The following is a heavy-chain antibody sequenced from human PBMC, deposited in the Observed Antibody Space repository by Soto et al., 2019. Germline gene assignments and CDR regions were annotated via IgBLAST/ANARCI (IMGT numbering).Heavy chain of an antibody. CDR3: ATLNSFGSDF. J-gene: IGHJ4*02. V-gene: IGHV3-74*01. CDR2: ITSDGSTT. Sequence: PXESLGLSCAASGFTFSSYWMHWVRQAPGKGLVWVSRITSDGSTTNYADSVKGRFTISRDNAKNTVFLQMNSLRAEDTAVYYCATLNSFGSDFWGQGTLVTVSS. CDR1: GFTFSSYW. D-gene: IGHD3-3*01.